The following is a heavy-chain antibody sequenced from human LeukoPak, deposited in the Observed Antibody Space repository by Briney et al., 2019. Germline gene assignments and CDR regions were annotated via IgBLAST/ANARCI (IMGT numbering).Heavy chain of an antibody. J-gene: IGHJ4*02. CDR1: GGSSISYY. CDR3: ASQYCSSTTCYNHY. CDR2: IYTSGST. D-gene: IGHD2-2*01. V-gene: IGHV4-4*09. Sequence: PSETLSLTCTGSGGSSISYYWSWIPQPPGKGLEGIGYIYTSGSTNYNPSLKSAVTISVDTSKNQFSLKLSSVTAAETVVYYCASQYCSSTTCYNHYWGQGTLVTVSS.